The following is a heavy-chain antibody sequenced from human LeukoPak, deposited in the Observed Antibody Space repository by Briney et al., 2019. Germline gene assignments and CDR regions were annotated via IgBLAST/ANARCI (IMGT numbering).Heavy chain of an antibody. J-gene: IGHJ5*02. V-gene: IGHV1-46*03. CDR1: GYTFTSYY. Sequence: ASVKVSCKASGYTFTSYYMHWVRQAPGQGLEWMGIINPSGGSTSYAQKFQGRVTMTRDTSTSTVYVELSSLRSEDTAVYYCARAYIVVVPAARGNWFDPWGQGTLVTVSS. CDR3: ARAYIVVVPAARGNWFDP. D-gene: IGHD2-2*01. CDR2: INPSGGST.